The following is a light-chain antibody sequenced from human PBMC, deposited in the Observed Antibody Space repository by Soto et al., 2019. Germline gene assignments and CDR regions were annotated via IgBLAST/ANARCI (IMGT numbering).Light chain of an antibody. CDR2: GNN. J-gene: IGLJ1*01. V-gene: IGLV1-40*01. Sequence: QLVLTQPPSVSGAPGQKITISCTGSSSNIGAGYDVHWYQQLPGAAPKLLIYGNNNRPSGVPDRFTGSKSGTSVSLAITGLQAEDEADYYCQSYDSSLSGSDVFGTGTKLTVL. CDR1: SSNIGAGYD. CDR3: QSYDSSLSGSDV.